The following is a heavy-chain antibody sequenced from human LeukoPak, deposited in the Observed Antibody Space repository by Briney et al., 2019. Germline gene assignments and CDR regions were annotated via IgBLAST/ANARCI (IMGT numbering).Heavy chain of an antibody. Sequence: SETLSLTCAVSGVSFNDYYWSWVRQTPGKGLEWIGEIDHSGYTNDSPSLKSRVTISIDTSRKQFSLNLRSVTVADTGIYYCTRMTTGHDYWGQGTLVTVSS. CDR2: IDHSGYT. J-gene: IGHJ4*02. D-gene: IGHD4-17*01. V-gene: IGHV4-34*01. CDR1: GVSFNDYY. CDR3: TRMTTGHDY.